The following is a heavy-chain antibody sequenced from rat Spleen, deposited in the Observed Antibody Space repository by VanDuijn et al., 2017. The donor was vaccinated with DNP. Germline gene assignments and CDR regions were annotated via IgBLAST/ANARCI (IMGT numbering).Heavy chain of an antibody. V-gene: IGHV3-1*01. CDR2: ISYSGST. CDR3: AVQLGVFDY. D-gene: IGHD5-1*01. CDR1: GYSITSNY. Sequence: EVQLQESGPGLVKPSQSLSLTCSVSGYSITSNYWGWIRKFPGNKMEYIGHISYSGSTNYNPLLKSRISISRDTSKNQFFLQLSSLTTEDTATYYCAVQLGVFDYWGQGVMVTVSS. J-gene: IGHJ2*01.